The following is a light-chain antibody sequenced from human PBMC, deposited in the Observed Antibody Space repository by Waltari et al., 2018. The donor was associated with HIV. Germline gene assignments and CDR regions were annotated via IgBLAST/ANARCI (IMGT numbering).Light chain of an antibody. CDR3: QQRSNWPPEYT. J-gene: IGKJ2*01. CDR1: QSLSSY. CDR2: DAS. Sequence: EIVLTQSPATLSLSPGDRATLSCRASQSLSSYLAWYQQKPGQAPRLLIYDASNRATGIPARFSGSGSGTDFTLTISSLEPEDFAVYYCQQRSNWPPEYTFGQGTKLEIK. V-gene: IGKV3-11*01.